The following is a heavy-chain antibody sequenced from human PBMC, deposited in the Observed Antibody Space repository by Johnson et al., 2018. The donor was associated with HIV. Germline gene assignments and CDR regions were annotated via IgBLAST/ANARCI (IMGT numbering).Heavy chain of an antibody. J-gene: IGHJ3*02. Sequence: QVQLVESGGGVVRPGGSLRLSCAASGFTFSSYAMSWVRQAPGKGLEWVAVISYDGSNKYYADSVKGRFTISRDNSKNTLYLQMNSLRAEDTAVYYCALILTERDAFDIWGQGTMVTVSS. V-gene: IGHV3-30-3*01. D-gene: IGHD3-9*01. CDR3: ALILTERDAFDI. CDR1: GFTFSSYA. CDR2: ISYDGSNK.